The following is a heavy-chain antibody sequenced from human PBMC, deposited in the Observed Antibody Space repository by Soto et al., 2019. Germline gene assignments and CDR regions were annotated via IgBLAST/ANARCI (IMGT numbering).Heavy chain of an antibody. V-gene: IGHV4-59*01. D-gene: IGHD3-10*01. CDR2: IYYSGST. CDR3: AKGSTSILWFGETRPAHFDY. Sequence: SETLSLTCTVSCGSISSYYWSWIRQPPGKGLEWIGYIYYSGSTNYNPSLKSRVTISVDTSKNQFSLKLSSVTAADTAVYYCAKGSTSILWFGETRPAHFDYWGQGTLVTVSS. J-gene: IGHJ4*02. CDR1: CGSISSYY.